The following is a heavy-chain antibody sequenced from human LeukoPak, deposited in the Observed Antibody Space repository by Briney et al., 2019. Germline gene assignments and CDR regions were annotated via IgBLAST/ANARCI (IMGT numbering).Heavy chain of an antibody. CDR3: ARDGSENYYGSGSYYNPSLGPSVDY. J-gene: IGHJ4*02. Sequence: GWSLKLSCAASGFTFISYAMHWVRQAPGKRLESAAVISYDGSNKYYADSVKGRFTISRDNSKNTLYLQMNSLRAEDTAVYYCARDGSENYYGSGSYYNPSLGPSVDYWGQGTLVTVSS. CDR1: GFTFISYA. V-gene: IGHV3-30*04. CDR2: ISYDGSNK. D-gene: IGHD3-10*01.